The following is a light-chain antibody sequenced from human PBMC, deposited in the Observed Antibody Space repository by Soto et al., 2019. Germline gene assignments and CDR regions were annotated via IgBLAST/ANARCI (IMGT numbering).Light chain of an antibody. Sequence: EVVLTQSPGTLSLSPVERATLSCRASQSVSNNYLAWYQQKPGQAPRLLIYGASNRATGIPDRFSGSRSGTDFPLTISRLEREDFAVYYCQQYGSSGTFGQGTKVDLK. CDR1: QSVSNNY. CDR2: GAS. V-gene: IGKV3-20*01. CDR3: QQYGSSGT. J-gene: IGKJ1*01.